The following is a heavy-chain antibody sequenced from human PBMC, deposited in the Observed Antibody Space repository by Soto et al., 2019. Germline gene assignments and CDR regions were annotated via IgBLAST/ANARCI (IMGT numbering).Heavy chain of an antibody. CDR2: ISGSAGST. CDR1: GFTFSSYA. J-gene: IGHJ6*02. V-gene: IGHV3-23*01. D-gene: IGHD3-3*01. CDR3: AKALVGVVRFSDGMDV. Sequence: GGSLRLSCAASGFTFSSYAMSWVRQAPGKGLEWVSAISGSAGSTYYADSVKGRFTISRDNSKNTLYLQMNSLRAEDTAVYYCAKALVGVVRFSDGMDVWGQGTTVTVSS.